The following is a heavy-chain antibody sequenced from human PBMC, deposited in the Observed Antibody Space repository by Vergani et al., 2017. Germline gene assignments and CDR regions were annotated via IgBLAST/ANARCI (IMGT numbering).Heavy chain of an antibody. CDR2: IIPIFGTA. D-gene: IGHD4-17*01. CDR3: AGFSTVTTEADYYYYMDV. Sequence: QVQLVQSGAEVKKPGSSVKVSCKASGGTFSSYAISWVRQAPGQGLEWMGGIIPIFGTANYAQKFQGRVTSTADESTSTAYMELSSLRSEDTAVYYCAGFSTVTTEADYYYYMDVWGKGTTVTVSS. J-gene: IGHJ6*03. V-gene: IGHV1-69*01. CDR1: GGTFSSYA.